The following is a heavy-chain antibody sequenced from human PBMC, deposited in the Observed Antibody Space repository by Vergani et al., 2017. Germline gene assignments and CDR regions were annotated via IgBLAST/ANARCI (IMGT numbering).Heavy chain of an antibody. CDR3: AGDLRLLYNRFDP. V-gene: IGHV3-33*01. Sequence: QVQLVESGGGVVQPGRSLRLLCAASGFTFNQYGMHWVRQAPGKGLEWVAVTWYDGNNKQYADSVKGRFTISRDNSKSTMYLQRNSLRDEDTGVYYCAGDLRLLYNRFDPWGQGTLVTVSS. D-gene: IGHD1-14*01. CDR1: GFTFNQYG. CDR2: TWYDGNNK. J-gene: IGHJ5*02.